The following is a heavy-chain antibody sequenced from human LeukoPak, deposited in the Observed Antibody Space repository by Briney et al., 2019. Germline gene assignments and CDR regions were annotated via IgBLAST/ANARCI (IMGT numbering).Heavy chain of an antibody. CDR1: GGSISSFY. J-gene: IGHJ4*02. V-gene: IGHV4-59*08. CDR3: ARHGYSTMVRGGGPVDY. Sequence: SGTLSLTCTVSGGSISSFYWSWIRQSPGKGPEWIGYIYYSGSTNYNPSLKSRVTISVDTSKNQFSLKLSSVTAADTAVYYCARHGYSTMVRGGGPVDYWGQGTLVTVSS. CDR2: IYYSGST. D-gene: IGHD3-10*01.